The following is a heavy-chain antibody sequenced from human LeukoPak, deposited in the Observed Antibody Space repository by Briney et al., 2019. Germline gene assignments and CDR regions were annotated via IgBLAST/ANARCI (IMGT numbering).Heavy chain of an antibody. J-gene: IGHJ5*02. Sequence: PGRSLRLSCVASGFTFRSYGMHWVRQAPGKGLEWVAFISYDGSNTYYADSVKGRFTISRDNSKNTLYLQMNSLRAEDTAVYYCAKEGVTALRWFDPWGQGTLVTVSS. CDR1: GFTFRSYG. CDR3: AKEGVTALRWFDP. V-gene: IGHV3-30*18. CDR2: ISYDGSNT. D-gene: IGHD2-21*02.